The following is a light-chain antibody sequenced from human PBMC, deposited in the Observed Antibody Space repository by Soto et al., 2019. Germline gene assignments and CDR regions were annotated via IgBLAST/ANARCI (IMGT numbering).Light chain of an antibody. V-gene: IGLV2-14*01. CDR3: SSYTGSITWV. Sequence: QSALTQPASVSGSPGQSIPISCTGTSSDFGGYDLVSWFQQHPGKAPKLIIYDVSNRPSGVSYRFSGSKSGNTASLTISGLQAEDEADYYCSSYTGSITWVFGGGTKLTVL. CDR2: DVS. CDR1: SSDFGGYDL. J-gene: IGLJ3*02.